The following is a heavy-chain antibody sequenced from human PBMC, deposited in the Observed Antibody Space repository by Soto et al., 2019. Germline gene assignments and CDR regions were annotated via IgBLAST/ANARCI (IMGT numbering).Heavy chain of an antibody. J-gene: IGHJ4*02. CDR3: ARDGQYRNIEDN. Sequence: QVQLVESGGGVVQPGTSLRLSCATSGFSFSTYGMHWVRQAPGKGLEWVAFIWYDGSKTHYADSMKGRFTITRDNSKNILYLHMLSLTAEDTAVYHCARDGQYRNIEDNWGQGTLVTVSS. V-gene: IGHV3-33*01. D-gene: IGHD2-15*01. CDR2: IWYDGSKT. CDR1: GFSFSTYG.